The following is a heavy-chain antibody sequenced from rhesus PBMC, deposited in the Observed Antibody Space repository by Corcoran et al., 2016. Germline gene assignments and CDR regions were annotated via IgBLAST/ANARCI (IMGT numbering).Heavy chain of an antibody. CDR3: ARVGSSWSEWDTVGTEWYFDL. CDR2: IYGSGGSN. Sequence: QVQLQESGPGLVKPSETLSLTCAVSVYSIRSGYYWGWTRQPPGNGLEWIGSIYGSGGSNYLNPALKRRVTLSVDTSKNQFSLKLSSVTAADTAVYYCARVGSSWSEWDTVGTEWYFDLWGPGTPITISS. J-gene: IGHJ2*01. V-gene: IGHV4S14*01. CDR1: VYSIRSGYY. D-gene: IGHD5-42*01.